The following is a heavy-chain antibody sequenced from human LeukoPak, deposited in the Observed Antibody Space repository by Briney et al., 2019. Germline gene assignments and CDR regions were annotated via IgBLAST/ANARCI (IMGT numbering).Heavy chain of an antibody. D-gene: IGHD2-21*02. CDR1: GGSFSGYY. CDR2: INHSGST. Sequence: SETLSLTCAVYGGSFSGYYWSWIRQPPGKGLEWIGEINHSGSTNYNPSLKSRVTISVDTSKNQFSLKLSSVTAADTAVYYCARGLVWAVVVTAMGFDYWGQGTLVTVSS. CDR3: ARGLVWAVVVTAMGFDY. J-gene: IGHJ4*02. V-gene: IGHV4-34*01.